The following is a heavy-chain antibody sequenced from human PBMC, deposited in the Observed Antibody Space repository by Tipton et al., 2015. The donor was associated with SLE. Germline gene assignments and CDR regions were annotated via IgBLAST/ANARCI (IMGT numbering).Heavy chain of an antibody. V-gene: IGHV4-4*07. Sequence: LRLSCAVSGGSFSGYFWSWIRQPAGKGLEWIGRMYGTGETSNNPSLESRLPISANTSQNQIFLELNSVTAADTAVYYCARIRPGHGDPFDFWGQGILVTVS. CDR1: GGSFSGYF. CDR2: MYGTGET. CDR3: ARIRPGHGDPFDF. D-gene: IGHD3-3*01. J-gene: IGHJ4*02.